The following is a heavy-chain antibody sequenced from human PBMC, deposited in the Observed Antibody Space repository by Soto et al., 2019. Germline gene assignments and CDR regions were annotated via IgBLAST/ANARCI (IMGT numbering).Heavy chain of an antibody. CDR3: ARSYGSGSYRHNSFDP. J-gene: IGHJ5*02. D-gene: IGHD3-10*01. CDR1: VYTFTSYA. Sequence: ASVKVSCKASVYTFTSYAMHWVRQAPGQRLEWMGWINAGNGNTKYSQKFQGRVTITRDTSASTAYMELSSLRSEDTAVYYCARSYGSGSYRHNSFDPWGQGTLVTVSS. V-gene: IGHV1-3*01. CDR2: INAGNGNT.